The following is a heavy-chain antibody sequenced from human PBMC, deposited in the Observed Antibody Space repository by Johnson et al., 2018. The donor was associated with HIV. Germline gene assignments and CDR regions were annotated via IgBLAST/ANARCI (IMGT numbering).Heavy chain of an antibody. CDR2: ISYDGTNK. J-gene: IGHJ3*02. Sequence: QMQLVESGGGVVQPGRSLRLSCAASGFTFRSYAIHWVRQAPGKGLEWVAVISYDGTNKYSADSVKGRFTISRDNSKNTLYLQMNSLRAEDTAVYYCARDQRGDIIPTTYDAFDIWGLGTMVTVSS. CDR1: GFTFRSYA. CDR3: ARDQRGDIIPTTYDAFDI. D-gene: IGHD5-12*01. V-gene: IGHV3-30-3*01.